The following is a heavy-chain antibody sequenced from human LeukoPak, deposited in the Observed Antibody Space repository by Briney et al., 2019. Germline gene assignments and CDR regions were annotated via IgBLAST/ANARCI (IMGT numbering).Heavy chain of an antibody. CDR1: GYTVSSNA. CDR2: IHGGSGHT. CDR3: ARGNYGYLDS. D-gene: IGHD3-10*01. J-gene: IGHJ4*02. V-gene: IGHV1-3*01. Sequence: GASVKVSCKASGYTVSSNAIVWGRRAPGQSLGWMGWIHGGSGHTEYSQTFRGRVTLTRETSATTVYMDLSSLKSEDTALYFCARGNYGYLDSWGQGTLVTVSS.